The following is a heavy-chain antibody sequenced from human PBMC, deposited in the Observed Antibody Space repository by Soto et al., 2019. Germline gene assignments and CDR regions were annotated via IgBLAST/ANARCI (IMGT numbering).Heavy chain of an antibody. CDR3: ARDTGYFDWSGNPDANDY. V-gene: IGHV4-59*01. Sequence: ETLSLTCTVSGGSISSYYWSWIRQPPGKGLEWIGYIYYSGSTNYNPSLKSRVTMTRDTSTSTVYMELSSLRSEDTAVYYCARDTGYFDWSGNPDANDYWGQGTLVTVS. CDR2: IYYSGST. J-gene: IGHJ4*02. CDR1: GGSISSYY. D-gene: IGHD3-9*01.